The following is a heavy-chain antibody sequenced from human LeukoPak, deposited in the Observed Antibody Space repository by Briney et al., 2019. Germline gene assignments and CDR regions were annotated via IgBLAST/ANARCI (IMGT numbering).Heavy chain of an antibody. CDR3: ANYDSSGRVAFDI. Sequence: SETLSLTCTVSGVSINSDGYYWGWVRQHPGKGLEWIGYIYYSGSTYYNPSLKSRVTISVDTSKNQFSLKLSSVTAADTAVYYCANYDSSGRVAFDIWGQGTMVTVSS. V-gene: IGHV4-31*03. D-gene: IGHD3-22*01. J-gene: IGHJ3*02. CDR1: GVSINSDGYY. CDR2: IYYSGST.